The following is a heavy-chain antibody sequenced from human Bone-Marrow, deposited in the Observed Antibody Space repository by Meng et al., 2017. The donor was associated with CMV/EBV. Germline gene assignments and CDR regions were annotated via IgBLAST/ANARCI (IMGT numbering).Heavy chain of an antibody. V-gene: IGHV4-61*08. CDR3: ARGAYDFWSGYRYYGMDV. Sequence: SETLSLTCTVSGGSISSGGYYWSSIRQHPGKGLEWIGYIYYSGSTNYNPSLKSRVTISVDTSKNQFSLKLSSVTAADTAVYYCARGAYDFWSGYRYYGMDVWGQGTTVTVSS. CDR1: GGSISSGGYY. CDR2: IYYSGST. J-gene: IGHJ6*02. D-gene: IGHD3-3*01.